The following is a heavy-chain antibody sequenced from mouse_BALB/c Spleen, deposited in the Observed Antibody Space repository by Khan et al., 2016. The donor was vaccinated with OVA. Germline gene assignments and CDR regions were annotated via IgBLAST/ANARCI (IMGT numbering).Heavy chain of an antibody. CDR1: GYTFTSYY. D-gene: IGHD1-3*01. CDR2: INPSNGGT. V-gene: IGHV1S81*02. CDR3: TRGGYSSFAY. J-gene: IGHJ3*01. Sequence: QVRLQQSGAELVKPGASVKLSCKASGYTFTSYYIYWVKQRPGQGLEWIGEINPSNGGTNFNEKFKNKATLTVDKSSSTTYMQLSSLTSEDSAVYYGTRGGYSSFAYWGQGTLVTVSA.